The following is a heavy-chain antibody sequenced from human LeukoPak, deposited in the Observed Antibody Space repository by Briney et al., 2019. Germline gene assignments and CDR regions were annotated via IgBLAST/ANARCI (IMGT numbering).Heavy chain of an antibody. Sequence: SETLSLTCTASGYSISSGYYWGWIRQPPGKGLEWIGSICHSGSTYYNPSLKSRVTISVDTSKNQFSLKLNSVTAADTAVYYCARDHDYSSYYMDVWGKGTTVTVSS. CDR2: ICHSGST. CDR1: GYSISSGYY. CDR3: ARDHDYSSYYMDV. J-gene: IGHJ6*03. V-gene: IGHV4-38-2*02. D-gene: IGHD4-11*01.